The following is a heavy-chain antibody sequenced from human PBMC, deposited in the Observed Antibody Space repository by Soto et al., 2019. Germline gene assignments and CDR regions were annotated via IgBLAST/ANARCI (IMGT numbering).Heavy chain of an antibody. CDR2: IYYNGST. CDR1: GGSVSIGTYF. V-gene: IGHV4-61*01. J-gene: IGHJ6*02. Sequence: TLSLTCSVSGGSVSIGTYFWHWIRQPPGERLEWIGCIYYNGSTYYNPSLNSRVTISADTSKNQFSLRLNSVTAADTAVYYCARNDNHYFYSITVWGRGATVTVSS. D-gene: IGHD3-22*01. CDR3: ARNDNHYFYSITV.